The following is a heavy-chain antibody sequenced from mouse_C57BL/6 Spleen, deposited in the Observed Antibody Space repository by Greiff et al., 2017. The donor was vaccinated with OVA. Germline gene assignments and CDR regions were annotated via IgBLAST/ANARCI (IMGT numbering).Heavy chain of an antibody. CDR1: GYAFSSSW. D-gene: IGHD4-1*01. Sequence: LQESGPELVKPGASVKISCKASGYAFSSSWMNWVKQRPGKGLEWIGRIYPGDGDTNYNGKFKGKATLTADKSSSTAYMQLSSLTSEDSAVYFCARWDDYWGQGTTLTVSS. CDR2: IYPGDGDT. V-gene: IGHV1-82*01. CDR3: ARWDDY. J-gene: IGHJ2*01.